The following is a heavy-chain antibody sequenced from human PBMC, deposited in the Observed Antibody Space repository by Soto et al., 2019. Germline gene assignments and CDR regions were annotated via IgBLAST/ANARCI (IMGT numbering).Heavy chain of an antibody. V-gene: IGHV3-30*18. D-gene: IGHD5-18*01. CDR3: AKDGPSYGVNNWLDP. J-gene: IGHJ5*02. Sequence: GGSLRLSCAASGFTFSSYGMHWVRQAPGKGLEWVAVISYDGSNKYYADSVKGRFTISRDNSKNTLYLQMNSLRAEDTAVYYCAKDGPSYGVNNWLDPWGQGTLVTVSS. CDR2: ISYDGSNK. CDR1: GFTFSSYG.